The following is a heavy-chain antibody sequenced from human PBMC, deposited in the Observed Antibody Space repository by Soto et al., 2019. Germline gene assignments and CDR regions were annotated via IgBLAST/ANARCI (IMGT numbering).Heavy chain of an antibody. CDR2: ISPIFGTA. CDR3: ARAPLRLKDIVVVQLCAFDI. Sequence: SVKVSCKASGGTFSSYAISWVRQAPGQGLEWMGGISPIFGTANYAQKFQGRVTITADESTSTAYMELSSLRSEDTAVYYCARAPLRLKDIVVVQLCAFDIWGQGTMVTV. J-gene: IGHJ3*02. V-gene: IGHV1-69*13. D-gene: IGHD2-2*01. CDR1: GGTFSSYA.